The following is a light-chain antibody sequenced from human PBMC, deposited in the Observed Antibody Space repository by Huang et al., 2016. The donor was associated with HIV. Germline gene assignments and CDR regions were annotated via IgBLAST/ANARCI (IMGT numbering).Light chain of an antibody. CDR1: QNITKT. J-gene: IGKJ1*01. CDR3: QQSFSVPRT. V-gene: IGKV1-39*01. Sequence: DIQMTQSPPSLSASLGDRVTFTCRANQNITKTLNWYQQKPGKAPKLLIYTASTLESGVPARFSGSGSGSRVTLNITNLRPEDFATYYCQQSFSVPRTFG. CDR2: TAS.